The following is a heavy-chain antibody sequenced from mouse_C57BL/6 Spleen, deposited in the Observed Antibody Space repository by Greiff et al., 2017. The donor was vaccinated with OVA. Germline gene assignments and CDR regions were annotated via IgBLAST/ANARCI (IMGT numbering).Heavy chain of an antibody. Sequence: DVKLQESGPVLVKPGASVKMSCKASGYTFTDYYMNWVKQSHGKSLEWIGVINPYNGGTSYNQKFKGKATLTVDKSSSTAYMELNSLTSEDSAVYYCARHSNYPFAYWGQGTLVTVSA. D-gene: IGHD2-5*01. V-gene: IGHV1-19*01. CDR2: INPYNGGT. CDR1: GYTFTDYY. J-gene: IGHJ3*01. CDR3: ARHSNYPFAY.